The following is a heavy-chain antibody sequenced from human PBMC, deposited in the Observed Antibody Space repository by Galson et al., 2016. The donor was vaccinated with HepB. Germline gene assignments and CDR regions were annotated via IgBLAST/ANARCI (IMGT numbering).Heavy chain of an antibody. J-gene: IGHJ4*02. V-gene: IGHV3-7*02. CDR3: AYRVVGYTATWNAGYFAY. CDR2: IKHDGSEK. D-gene: IGHD1-1*01. Sequence: SLRLSCAASGFTFSSYWMAWVRQAPGKGLEWVAHIKHDGSEKYYVDSVRGRFTISRDNAKNSLYVQMNSLSAEDTAVYYCAYRVVGYTATWNAGYFAYWGQGTLVTVSS. CDR1: GFTFSSYW.